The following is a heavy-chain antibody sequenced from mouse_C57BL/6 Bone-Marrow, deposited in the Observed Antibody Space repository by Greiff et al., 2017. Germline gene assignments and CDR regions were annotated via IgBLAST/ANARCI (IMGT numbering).Heavy chain of an antibody. CDR2: IDPSASYT. CDR1: GYTFTSYW. V-gene: IGHV1-50*01. D-gene: IGHD1-1*01. Sequence: VQLQQPGAELVKPGASVKLSCKASGYTFTSYWMQWVKQRPGQGLEWIGEIDPSASYTNYNQKFKGKATLTVDTSSSTAYMQLSSLTSEDSAVYYCAREYYGSYYYAMDYWGQGTSVTVSS. J-gene: IGHJ4*01. CDR3: AREYYGSYYYAMDY.